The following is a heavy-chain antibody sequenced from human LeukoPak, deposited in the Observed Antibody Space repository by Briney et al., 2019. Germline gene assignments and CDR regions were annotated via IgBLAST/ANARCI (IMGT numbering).Heavy chain of an antibody. CDR3: ARGLLTNNWFDP. Sequence: SETLSLTCTVSGDSISSGGYYWSWIRQHPGKGLEWIGYIYYSGSTYYNPPLKSRVTISVDTSKNQFSLKLSSVTAADTAVYYCARGLLTNNWFDPWGQGTLVTVSS. V-gene: IGHV4-31*03. CDR2: IYYSGST. J-gene: IGHJ5*02. D-gene: IGHD3-9*01. CDR1: GDSISSGGYY.